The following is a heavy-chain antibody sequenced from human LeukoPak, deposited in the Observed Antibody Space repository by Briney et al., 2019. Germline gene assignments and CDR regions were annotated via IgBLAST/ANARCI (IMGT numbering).Heavy chain of an antibody. CDR3: ARGSTRRGWFDP. CDR2: IIPILGIA. CDR1: GGTFSSYA. J-gene: IGHJ5*02. Sequence: ASVKVSCKASGGTFSSYAISWVRQAPGQGLGWMGRIIPILGIANYAQKFQGRVTITADKSTSTAYMELSSLRSEDTAVYYCARGSTRRGWFDPWGQGTLVTVSS. V-gene: IGHV1-69*04. D-gene: IGHD2-2*01.